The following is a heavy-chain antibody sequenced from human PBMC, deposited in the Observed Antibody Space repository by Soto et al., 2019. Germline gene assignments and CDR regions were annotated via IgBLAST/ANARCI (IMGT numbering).Heavy chain of an antibody. Sequence: ASVKVSCKASGYTFTSYGISWVRQAPGQGLEWMGWISAYNGNTNYAQKLQGRVTMTTDTSTSTAYMELRSLRSDDTAVYYCARGYYYDSSGYYYVGGRFDPWGQGTLVTVSS. J-gene: IGHJ5*02. D-gene: IGHD3-22*01. CDR3: ARGYYYDSSGYYYVGGRFDP. CDR1: GYTFTSYG. CDR2: ISAYNGNT. V-gene: IGHV1-18*01.